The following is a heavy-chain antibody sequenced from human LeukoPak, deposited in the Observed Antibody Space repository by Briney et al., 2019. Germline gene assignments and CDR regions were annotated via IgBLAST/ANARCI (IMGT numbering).Heavy chain of an antibody. CDR2: VNRNSGGT. J-gene: IGHJ3*02. D-gene: IGHD2-21*02. V-gene: IGHV1-2*02. Sequence: ASVKVSCKASGYTFTGYYMHWVRPAPGKGLEWMGCVNRNSGGTNYAQKFQGRVTMTRDTSISPAYMELSRLRSDDTAVYYCARGGGKVVTAIIDAFDIWGQGTMVTVSS. CDR1: GYTFTGYY. CDR3: ARGGGKVVTAIIDAFDI.